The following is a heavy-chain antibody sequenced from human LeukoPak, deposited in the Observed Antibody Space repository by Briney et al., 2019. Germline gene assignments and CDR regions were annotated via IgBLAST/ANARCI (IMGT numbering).Heavy chain of an antibody. CDR2: ISSSGYTK. Sequence: GGSLRLSCAVSGCTFSDYDMSWIRQAPGEGLEWVSYISSSGYTKYYADSVKGRFTISRDNARNSLYVQINSLRSEDTAVYYCARSTSFDYWGQGTLVTVSS. CDR1: GCTFSDYD. V-gene: IGHV3-11*01. CDR3: ARSTSFDY. D-gene: IGHD2-2*01. J-gene: IGHJ4*02.